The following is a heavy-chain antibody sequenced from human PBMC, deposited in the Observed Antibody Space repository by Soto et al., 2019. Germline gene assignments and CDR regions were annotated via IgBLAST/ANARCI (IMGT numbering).Heavy chain of an antibody. V-gene: IGHV4-34*01. Sequence: QVQLQQWGAGLLKPSETLSLTCAVYGGSFSGYYWSWIRQPPGKGLEWIGEINHSGSTNYNPSLKSRVTISVDTSKNQFSLKLSSVTAADTAVYYCARGIHYYGSGGYYGWFDPWGQGTLVTVSS. J-gene: IGHJ5*02. CDR2: INHSGST. CDR1: GGSFSGYY. CDR3: ARGIHYYGSGGYYGWFDP. D-gene: IGHD3-10*01.